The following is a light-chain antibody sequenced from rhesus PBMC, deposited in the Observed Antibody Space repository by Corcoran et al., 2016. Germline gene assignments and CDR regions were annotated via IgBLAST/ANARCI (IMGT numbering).Light chain of an antibody. V-gene: IGKV1-74*01. CDR3: QQAYDTPLT. CDR2: ETS. J-gene: IGKJ4*01. Sequence: DIQMTQSPSSLSASVGDRVTITCRASENVNNYLNWYQHKPGKAPRLLIDETSTLQSGVPSRFSGSGSGTEYTLTISSLQPEDFVIYYCQQAYDTPLTFGGGTKVELK. CDR1: ENVNNY.